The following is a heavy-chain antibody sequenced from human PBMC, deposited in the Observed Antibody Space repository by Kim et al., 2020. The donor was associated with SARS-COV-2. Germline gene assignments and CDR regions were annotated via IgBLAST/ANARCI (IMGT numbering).Heavy chain of an antibody. V-gene: IGHV5-51*01. CDR2: IYLGDSDT. J-gene: IGHJ5*02. D-gene: IGHD2-15*01. Sequence: GESLKISCKGSGYTSTSHWIGWVRQMPGRGLEWVGIIYLGDSDTRYSPTFQGQVTISLDKSINTAYLQWSSLKASDTAMYYCARAGTSGVRWFDTWGQGTLVTVSS. CDR3: ARAGTSGVRWFDT. CDR1: GYTSTSHW.